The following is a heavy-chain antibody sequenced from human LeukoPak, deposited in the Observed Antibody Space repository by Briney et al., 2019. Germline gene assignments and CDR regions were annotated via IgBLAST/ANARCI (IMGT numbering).Heavy chain of an antibody. J-gene: IGHJ5*02. CDR3: ARGGIAAAAVGMIWFDP. CDR2: IIPIFGTA. Sequence: SVKVSCKASGGTFSSYAISWVRQAPGQGLEWMGGIIPIFGTANYAQKFQGRVTITTDESTSTAYMELSSLRSEDTAEYYCARGGIAAAAVGMIWFDPWGQGTLVTVSS. V-gene: IGHV1-69*05. CDR1: GGTFSSYA. D-gene: IGHD6-13*01.